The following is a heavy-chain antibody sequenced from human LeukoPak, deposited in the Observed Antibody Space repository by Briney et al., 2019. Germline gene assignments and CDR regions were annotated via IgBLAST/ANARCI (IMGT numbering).Heavy chain of an antibody. Sequence: GRSLRLSCAASGFTFSSYAMHWVRQAPGKGLEWVAVISYDGSNKYYADSVKGRFTISRDNSKNTLYLQMNSLRAEDTAVYYCARGHQVYYDILNGYSRPDYYYYGMDVWGQGTTVTVSS. J-gene: IGHJ6*02. CDR2: ISYDGSNK. D-gene: IGHD3-9*01. V-gene: IGHV3-30*04. CDR3: ARGHQVYYDILNGYSRPDYYYYGMDV. CDR1: GFTFSSYA.